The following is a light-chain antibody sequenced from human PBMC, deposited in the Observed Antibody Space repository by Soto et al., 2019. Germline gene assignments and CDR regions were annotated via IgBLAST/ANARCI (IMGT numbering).Light chain of an antibody. V-gene: IGKV3-11*01. CDR2: DAS. Sequence: EIVLTQSPSTLSFSPLERATLSGRASQSLSSYLAWYQQKPGQAPRLLIYDASNRATGIPARFSGSGSGTDFTLTISSLEPEDFAVYYCQQRSNWLTFGGGTKVDIK. CDR1: QSLSSY. CDR3: QQRSNWLT. J-gene: IGKJ4*01.